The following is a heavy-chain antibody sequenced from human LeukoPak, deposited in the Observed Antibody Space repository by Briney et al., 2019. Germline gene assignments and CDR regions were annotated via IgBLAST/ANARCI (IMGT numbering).Heavy chain of an antibody. CDR2: ISSSSYI. J-gene: IGHJ4*02. CDR1: GFTFSSYS. V-gene: IGHV3-21*01. Sequence: GGSLRLSCAASGFTFSSYSMNWVRQAPGKGLEWVSSISSSSYIYYADSVKGRFAISRDNAKNSLSLQMNSLRAEDTAVYYCARGPRHFDYWGQGTLVTVSS. CDR3: ARGPRHFDY.